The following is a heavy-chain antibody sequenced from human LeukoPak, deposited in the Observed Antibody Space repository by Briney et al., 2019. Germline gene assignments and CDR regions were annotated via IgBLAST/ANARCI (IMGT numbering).Heavy chain of an antibody. D-gene: IGHD6-6*01. CDR2: IHAGGSDK. Sequence: GESLRLSCAASGFTFSSSGMHWVRQAPGRGLEWVSFIHAGGSDKFYAESVEGRFTISRDYSTRTVYLQMNSLRADDTALYYCARSLSAREYFQQWGQGTLVIVSS. CDR3: ARSLSAREYFQQ. CDR1: GFTFSSSG. J-gene: IGHJ1*01. V-gene: IGHV3-30*02.